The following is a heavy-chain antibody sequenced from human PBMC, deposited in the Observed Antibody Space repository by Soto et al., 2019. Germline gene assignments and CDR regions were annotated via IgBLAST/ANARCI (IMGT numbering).Heavy chain of an antibody. J-gene: IGHJ4*02. D-gene: IGHD6-13*01. CDR1: GFTFSSYA. V-gene: IGHV3-23*01. Sequence: GGSLRLSCAASGFTFSSYAMSWVRQAPGKGLEWVSAISGSGGSTYYADSVKGRFTISRDNSKNTLYLQMNSLRAEDTAVYYCAKLGYSSSWHLLYFDYWGQGTLVTVSS. CDR3: AKLGYSSSWHLLYFDY. CDR2: ISGSGGST.